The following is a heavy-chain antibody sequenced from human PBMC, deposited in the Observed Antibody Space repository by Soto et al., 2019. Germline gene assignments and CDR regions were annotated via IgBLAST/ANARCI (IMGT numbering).Heavy chain of an antibody. CDR1: GYTFTSYY. J-gene: IGHJ4*02. D-gene: IGHD3-9*01. V-gene: IGHV1-46*01. CDR2: INPSGGST. CDR3: ARGSGLDYDILTGYGFDY. Sequence: ASVKVSCKASGYTFTSYYMHWVRQAPGQGLELMGIINPSGGSTSYAQKFQGRVTMTRDTSTSTVYMELSSLRSEDTAVYYCARGSGLDYDILTGYGFDYWGQGTLVTVSS.